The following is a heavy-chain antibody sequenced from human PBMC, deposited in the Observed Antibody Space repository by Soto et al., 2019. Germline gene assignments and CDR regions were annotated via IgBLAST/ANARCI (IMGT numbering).Heavy chain of an antibody. J-gene: IGHJ4*02. V-gene: IGHV3-11*01. D-gene: IGHD3-10*01. CDR2: ISGDGTTT. Sequence: QVQLVESGGGLVKPGGSLTLSCAASGFSFSAHYMTWIRQAPGKGLEWVSYISGDGTTTHYTDSVKGRFTVSRDNAKNSLYLQMNNLRAEDTAVYYCAGDAHYYASDYWGQGTLVTVSS. CDR1: GFSFSAHY. CDR3: AGDAHYYASDY.